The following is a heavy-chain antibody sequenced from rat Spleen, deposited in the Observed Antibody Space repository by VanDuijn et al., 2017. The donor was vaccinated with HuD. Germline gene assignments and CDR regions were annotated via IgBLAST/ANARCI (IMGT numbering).Heavy chain of an antibody. CDR2: ISTGGGNT. V-gene: IGHV5S23*01. Sequence: EVQLVESGGGLVQPGRSLKLSCAASGFTFSNYDMAWVRQAPTKGLEWVASISTGGGNTYYRDSVKGRFTISRDNAKSNLYLQMDSLSSEDTATYYCARHYGGYSEYVMDAWGQGASVTVSS. J-gene: IGHJ4*01. D-gene: IGHD1-11*01. CDR3: ARHYGGYSEYVMDA. CDR1: GFTFSNYD.